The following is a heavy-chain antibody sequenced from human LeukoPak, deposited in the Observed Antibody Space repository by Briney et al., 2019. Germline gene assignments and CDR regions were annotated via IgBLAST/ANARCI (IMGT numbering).Heavy chain of an antibody. CDR2: IYYSGST. V-gene: IGHV4-39*07. CDR1: GGSLTSSSYY. J-gene: IGHJ6*03. Sequence: PSETLSLTCTVSGGSLTSSSYYWGWIRQPPGKGLEWIGSIYYSGSTYYNPSLKSRVTMSVDTSKNQFSLKLSSVTAADTAVYYCARTGDSNYLLPYYYYYMDVWGKGTTVTVSS. D-gene: IGHD4-11*01. CDR3: ARTGDSNYLLPYYYYYMDV.